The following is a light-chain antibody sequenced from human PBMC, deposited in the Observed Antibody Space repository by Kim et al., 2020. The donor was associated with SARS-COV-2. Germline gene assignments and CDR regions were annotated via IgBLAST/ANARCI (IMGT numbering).Light chain of an antibody. CDR1: TGAVTGGHY. Sequence: GTVTLTCASSTGAVTGGHYPSWFPQKPGQAPKPLIYSTYNQPSWTPARFSGSLLGGKAALTLSGVQPEDEAEYYCLLYLGTAHLYVFGTGTKVTVL. CDR2: STY. J-gene: IGLJ1*01. CDR3: LLYLGTAHLYV. V-gene: IGLV7-43*01.